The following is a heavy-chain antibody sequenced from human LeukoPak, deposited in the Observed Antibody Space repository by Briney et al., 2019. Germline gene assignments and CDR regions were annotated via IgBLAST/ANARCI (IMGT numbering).Heavy chain of an antibody. V-gene: IGHV3-23*01. Sequence: PGGSLRLSCEASGFTFSDFSMNWVRQAPGEGLEWVSTLSTTGAATYYADSVKGRFTISRDNSKNTLYLQMNSLRAEDTAVYYCARDLHRGGTMVRGVIIRGFDYWGQGTLVAVSS. J-gene: IGHJ4*02. CDR3: ARDLHRGGTMVRGVIIRGFDY. CDR2: LSTTGAAT. CDR1: GFTFSDFS. D-gene: IGHD3-10*01.